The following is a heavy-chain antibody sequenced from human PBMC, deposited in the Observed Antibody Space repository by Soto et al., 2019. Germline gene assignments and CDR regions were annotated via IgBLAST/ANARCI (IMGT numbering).Heavy chain of an antibody. CDR3: ARPQTYYYDSSGYQLAFDI. D-gene: IGHD3-22*01. Sequence: PGGSQRLTCGASGFNLNDYAMNWLRPAPGKELEWVSAISGSADTRYSPSFQGQVTISADKSISTAYLQWSSLKASDTAMYYCARPQTYYYDSSGYQLAFDIWGQGTMVTVSS. CDR1: GFNLNDYA. V-gene: IGHV5-51*01. CDR2: AISGSADT. J-gene: IGHJ3*02.